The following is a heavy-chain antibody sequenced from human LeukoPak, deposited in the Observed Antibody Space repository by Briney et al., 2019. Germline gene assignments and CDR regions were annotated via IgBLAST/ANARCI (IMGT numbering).Heavy chain of an antibody. J-gene: IGHJ6*02. CDR3: ARNLGGDDYYFYGMDV. V-gene: IGHV4-4*07. Sequence: SETLSLTCTVSGGSMSGYYWNWIRQPAGKGLEWIGRIHTTGGTNSKPSLKSRLNMSVDTSTNQFSLRMRFVTAADTAVYYCARNLGGDDYYFYGMDVWGQGTTVTVSS. D-gene: IGHD2-21*02. CDR1: GGSMSGYY. CDR2: IHTTGGT.